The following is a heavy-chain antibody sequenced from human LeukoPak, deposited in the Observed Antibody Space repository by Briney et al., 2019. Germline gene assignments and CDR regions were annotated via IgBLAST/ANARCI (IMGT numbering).Heavy chain of an antibody. CDR3: AKEFLAAGDY. V-gene: IGHV3-21*01. CDR2: INSGSTNP. Sequence: PGGSLRLSCEASRFIFSSYIINWIRQAPGRGLEWVASINSGSTNPYYADSVKGRFTISRDDAKKSLYLQMTSLRVEDPSVYFCAKEFLAAGDYCGQGTLVTVSS. D-gene: IGHD6-13*01. J-gene: IGHJ4*02. CDR1: RFIFSSYI.